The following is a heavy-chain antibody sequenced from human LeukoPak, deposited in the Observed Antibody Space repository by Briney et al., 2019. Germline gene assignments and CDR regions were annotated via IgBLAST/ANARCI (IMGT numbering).Heavy chain of an antibody. D-gene: IGHD6-13*01. J-gene: IGHJ3*02. V-gene: IGHV3-53*01. CDR2: IYSGGST. CDR3: AAAVSSWYPGAFDI. CDR1: GFTVSSNY. Sequence: PGGALRLSCAASGFTVSSNYMSWVRQAPGKGLEWVSVIYSGGSTYYADSVKGRFTISRDNSKNTLYLQMNSLRAEDTAVYYCAAAVSSWYPGAFDIWGQGTMVTVSS.